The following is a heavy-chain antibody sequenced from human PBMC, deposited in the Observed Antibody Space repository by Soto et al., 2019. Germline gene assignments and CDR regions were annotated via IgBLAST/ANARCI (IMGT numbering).Heavy chain of an antibody. CDR3: ARDNDRLQLGRNYYYILDV. V-gene: IGHV1-69*12. J-gene: IGHJ6*02. CDR1: GGTFSSSA. Sequence: QVQLVQSGAEMKEPGSSVKVSCKTSGGTFSSSAISWLRQAPGQGLEWMGGIIPLCRTPDYAQKYQGRVTIAADESTSTAYMELSSLRTEDTAVYYCARDNDRLQLGRNYYYILDVWGHGTTITVSS. D-gene: IGHD4-4*01. CDR2: IIPLCRTP.